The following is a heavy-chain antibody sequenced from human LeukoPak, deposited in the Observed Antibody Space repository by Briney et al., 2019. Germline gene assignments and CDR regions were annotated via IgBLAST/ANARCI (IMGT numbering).Heavy chain of an antibody. CDR1: GYSISSGYY. CDR3: ARGRVPGGSGSRYYMDV. CDR2: IYHSGST. J-gene: IGHJ6*03. V-gene: IGHV4-38-2*02. Sequence: SETLSLTCTVSGYSISSGYYWGWIRQSPGKGLEWIGSIYHSGSTYYNPSLKSRVTISLDTSKNQFSLKLSSVTAADTAVYYCARGRVPGGSGSRYYMDVWGKGTTVTISS. D-gene: IGHD3-10*01.